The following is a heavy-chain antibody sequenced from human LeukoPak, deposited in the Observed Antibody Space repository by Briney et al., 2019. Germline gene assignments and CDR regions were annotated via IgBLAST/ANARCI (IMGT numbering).Heavy chain of an antibody. V-gene: IGHV4-4*07. CDR2: IYSSGST. CDR1: GGSISSYY. Sequence: PSETLSLTCTVSGGSISSYYWSWIRRPAGKGLQWIGRIYSSGSTNYSPSLKSRVTMSVDTSKNQFSLRLTSVTAADTAVYYCARDLGFWSGPDYWGQGTLVTVSS. D-gene: IGHD3-3*01. CDR3: ARDLGFWSGPDY. J-gene: IGHJ4*02.